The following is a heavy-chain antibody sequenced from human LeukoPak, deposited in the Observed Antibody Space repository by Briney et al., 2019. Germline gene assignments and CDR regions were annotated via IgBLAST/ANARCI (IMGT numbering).Heavy chain of an antibody. CDR1: GFTFSTYA. V-gene: IGHV3-23*01. CDR3: AKDGSSGIAASADAFDI. CDR2: ISGGGATS. Sequence: GGSLRLSRAASGFTFSTYAMSWVRQAPGKGLEWVSAISGGGATSYYADSVEGRFTISRDKSKNTLYLQMNSLRAEDTAVYYCAKDGSSGIAASADAFDIWGQGTMVTVSS. J-gene: IGHJ3*02. D-gene: IGHD6-13*01.